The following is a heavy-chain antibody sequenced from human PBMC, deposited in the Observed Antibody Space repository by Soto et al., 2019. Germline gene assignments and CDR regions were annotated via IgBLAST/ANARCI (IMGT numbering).Heavy chain of an antibody. CDR3: ARSWKYDYVWGSYRPHDLFDY. CDR1: GGSFSGYY. CDR2: INLSGST. D-gene: IGHD3-16*02. Sequence: QVQLQQWGAGLLKPSETLSLTCAVYGGSFSGYYWSWIRQPPGKGLEWIGEINLSGSTNYNPSLKSRVTISVDTSKNQFSLKLSSVTAADTAVYYCARSWKYDYVWGSYRPHDLFDYWGQGTLVTVSS. V-gene: IGHV4-34*01. J-gene: IGHJ4*02.